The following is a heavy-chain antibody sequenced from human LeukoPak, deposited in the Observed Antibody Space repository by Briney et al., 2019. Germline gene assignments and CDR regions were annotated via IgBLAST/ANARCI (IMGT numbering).Heavy chain of an antibody. CDR3: ATPYCSGISCLDVFNM. Sequence: SSETPSLTCSVSGVSISDGRYYWTWLRQHPGKGLEWIGYKYYSGSAKYNPSLKSRLTISVDPSKNQFSLQLRSVTAADTAMYYCATPYCSGISCLDVFNMWGQGTMVTVSS. J-gene: IGHJ3*02. CDR2: KYYSGSA. V-gene: IGHV4-31*03. CDR1: GVSISDGRYY. D-gene: IGHD2-15*01.